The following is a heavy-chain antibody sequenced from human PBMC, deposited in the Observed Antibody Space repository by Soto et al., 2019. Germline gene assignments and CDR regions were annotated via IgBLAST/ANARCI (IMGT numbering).Heavy chain of an antibody. CDR3: ARGSPRNTDFDY. Sequence: GGSLRLSCAASGFTFRNYGMHWVRQAPGKGLEWVAVIWYDGSNKYYADSVKGRFTISRDNSKNTLYLQMNSLRAEDTAVYYCARGSPRNTDFDYWGQGTLVTVSS. J-gene: IGHJ4*02. V-gene: IGHV3-33*08. CDR1: GFTFRNYG. CDR2: IWYDGSNK. D-gene: IGHD1-1*01.